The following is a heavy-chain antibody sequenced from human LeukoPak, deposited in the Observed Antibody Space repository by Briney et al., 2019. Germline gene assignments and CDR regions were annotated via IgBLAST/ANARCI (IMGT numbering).Heavy chain of an antibody. D-gene: IGHD4-17*01. CDR3: GRSDYGDFPYYFDY. J-gene: IGHJ4*02. V-gene: IGHV3-21*01. Sequence: GGSLRLSCAASGFTFSNYGMHWVRQAPGKGLEWVSSISSSSSYIYYADSVKGRFTISRDRAKNSLSLQMNSLRAEDTAVYYCGRSDYGDFPYYFDYWGQGTLVTVSS. CDR2: ISSSSSYI. CDR1: GFTFSNYG.